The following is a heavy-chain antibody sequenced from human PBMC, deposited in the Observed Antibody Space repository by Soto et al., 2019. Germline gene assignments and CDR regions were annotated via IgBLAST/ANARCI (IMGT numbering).Heavy chain of an antibody. J-gene: IGHJ3*02. CDR3: ARQEGHLWPPGAFDI. Sequence: SENLSLTCTVSGGSISRSSHYWSWTRHRPGKGLEWIGSIYYSGSTYDNLALKSRVTISVDTSKNQVSLKLISVTATDTAVYYCARQEGHLWPPGAFDIWGQGTMVTVSS. CDR1: GGSISRSSHY. D-gene: IGHD5-18*01. CDR2: IYYSGST. V-gene: IGHV4-39*01.